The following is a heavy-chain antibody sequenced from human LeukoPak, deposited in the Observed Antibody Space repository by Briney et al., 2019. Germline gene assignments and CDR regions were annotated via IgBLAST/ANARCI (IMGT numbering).Heavy chain of an antibody. V-gene: IGHV1-2*02. J-gene: IGHJ4*02. D-gene: IGHD3-10*01. CDR3: ARDATFGELPH. Sequence: ASVKVSCKAPGYTFSGYYMYWVRQAPGQGLEWMGWINPASGGTNYAQKFQGRVTMTRDTSISTAYMELSRLRSDDTAVYYCARDATFGELPHWGQGTLVTVSS. CDR1: GYTFSGYY. CDR2: INPASGGT.